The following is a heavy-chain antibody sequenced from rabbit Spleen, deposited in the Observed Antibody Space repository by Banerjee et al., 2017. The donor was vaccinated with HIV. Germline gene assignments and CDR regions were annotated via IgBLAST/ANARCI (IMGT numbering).Heavy chain of an antibody. D-gene: IGHD2-1*01. CDR3: ARDLPTVIGWNLNL. CDR1: EFSFSVSDW. V-gene: IGHV1S40*01. J-gene: IGHJ4*01. CDR2: IDPVFGTT. Sequence: QSLEESGGDLVKPGASLTLTCTASEFSFSVSDWIYWVRQAPGKGLEWIGYIDPVFGTTYYASWAKGRFTISKTSSTTVTLQMTSLTAADTATYFCARDLPTVIGWNLNLWGQGTLVTVS.